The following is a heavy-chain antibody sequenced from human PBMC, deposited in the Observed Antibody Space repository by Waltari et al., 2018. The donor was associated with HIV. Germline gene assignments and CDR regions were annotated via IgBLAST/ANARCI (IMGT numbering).Heavy chain of an antibody. J-gene: IGHJ4*02. CDR3: TTFEMGTTRNY. CDR2: VKSKSDGGTT. Sequence: DVQLVESGGGLVRPGGSLKLSCAVSGLTLKNAWLSWVRQAPGQGLQWLGHVKSKSDGGTTDYAAPVRGRFTISADDFNDTVFLTMNSLKIEDTAIYYCTTFEMGTTRNYWGQGTLVTVSS. D-gene: IGHD2-15*01. V-gene: IGHV3-15*05. CDR1: GLTLKNAW.